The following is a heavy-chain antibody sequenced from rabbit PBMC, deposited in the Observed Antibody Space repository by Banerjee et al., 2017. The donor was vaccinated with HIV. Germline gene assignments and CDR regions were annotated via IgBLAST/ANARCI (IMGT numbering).Heavy chain of an antibody. CDR3: ARDHGYAGAAYSTNL. V-gene: IGHV1S40*01. Sequence: QSLEESGGGLVQPGGSLKLSCKASGLDISSYSIGWVRQAPGKGLEWIACIYVGSGGSTYYASWAKGRFTISKTSSTADLKMTSLTAADTATYFCARDHGYAGAAYSTNLWGQGTLVTVS. D-gene: IGHD4-2*01. CDR1: GLDISSYS. J-gene: IGHJ4*01. CDR2: IYVGSGGST.